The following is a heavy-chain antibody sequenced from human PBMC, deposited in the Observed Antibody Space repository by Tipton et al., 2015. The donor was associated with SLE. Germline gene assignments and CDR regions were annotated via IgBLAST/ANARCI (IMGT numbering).Heavy chain of an antibody. V-gene: IGHV3-23*01. Sequence: RILCGTSGFTFSSYALSWVRRAPGKGLEWVSAISGGGGSTYYADFVKGRFSISIDKSKKTLFLQMNSLRVDDTATYYCAKFEKTTDFYLDSWGQGTLVSVSS. CDR2: ISGGGGST. CDR1: GFTFSSYA. D-gene: IGHD1/OR15-1a*01. J-gene: IGHJ4*02. CDR3: AKFEKTTDFYLDS.